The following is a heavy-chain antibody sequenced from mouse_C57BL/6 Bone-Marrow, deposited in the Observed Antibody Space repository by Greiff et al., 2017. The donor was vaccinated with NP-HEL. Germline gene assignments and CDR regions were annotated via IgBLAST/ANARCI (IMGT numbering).Heavy chain of an antibody. J-gene: IGHJ4*01. D-gene: IGHD2-4*01. CDR3: ARSIYYDYADDPFYAMDY. V-gene: IGHV7-3*01. CDR2: IRNKANGYTT. Sequence: EVQVVESGGGLVQPGGSLSLSCAASGFTFTAYYMSWVRQPPGNALAWLGFIRNKANGYTTEYSASVKGRFTISRDNSQSILYLQMNALRAEDSATYYCARSIYYDYADDPFYAMDYWGQGTSVTVSS. CDR1: GFTFTAYY.